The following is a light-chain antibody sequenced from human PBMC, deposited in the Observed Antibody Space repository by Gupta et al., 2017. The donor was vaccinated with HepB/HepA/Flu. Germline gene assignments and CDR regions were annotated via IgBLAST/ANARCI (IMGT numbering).Light chain of an antibody. CDR3: QQRSNWYT. V-gene: IGKV3D-11*02. J-gene: IGKJ2*01. Sequence: EIVLTQSPATLSLSPGERATLSCRASQSVSSYLAWYQQKPGQAPRLLIYDASNRATGIPARFSGSGPGTDFTLTISSLEPEDFAVYYCQQRSNWYTFGQGTKVEIK. CDR1: QSVSSY. CDR2: DAS.